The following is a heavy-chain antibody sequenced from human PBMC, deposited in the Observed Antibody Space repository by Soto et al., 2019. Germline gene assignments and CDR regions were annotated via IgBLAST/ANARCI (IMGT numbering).Heavy chain of an antibody. J-gene: IGHJ5*02. Sequence: QVQLQESGPGLVKPSQTLSLTCTVSGGSISSGGYYWSWIRQHPGKGLEWIGYIDYSGNTFYNPSFKSRVSMSVDTSKNQLSLRLTSVTAADTAVYYCARGDLGYCSGGSCWGWFDPWGQETLVTVSS. D-gene: IGHD2-15*01. CDR1: GGSISSGGYY. CDR2: IDYSGNT. V-gene: IGHV4-31*03. CDR3: ARGDLGYCSGGSCWGWFDP.